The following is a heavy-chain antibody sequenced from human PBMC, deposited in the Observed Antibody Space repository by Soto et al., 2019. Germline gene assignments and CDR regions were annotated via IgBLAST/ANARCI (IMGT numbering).Heavy chain of an antibody. CDR2: IYPGDSDT. CDR1: GYSFTSYW. V-gene: IGHV5-51*01. D-gene: IGHD3-22*01. CDR3: ARCLHDSSGYYSLAFDY. J-gene: IGHJ4*02. Sequence: GESLKISCKGSGYSFTSYWIGWVRQMPGKGLEWMGIIYPGDSDTRYSPSFQGQVTISADKSISTAYLQWSSLKASDTAMYYCARCLHDSSGYYSLAFDYWGQGILVTVSS.